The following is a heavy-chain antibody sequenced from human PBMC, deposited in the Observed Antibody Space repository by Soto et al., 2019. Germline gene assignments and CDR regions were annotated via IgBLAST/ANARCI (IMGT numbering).Heavy chain of an antibody. J-gene: IGHJ6*02. V-gene: IGHV6-1*01. CDR2: TYYRSKWYN. D-gene: IGHD6-6*01. CDR3: ARDSEYSSSSVYYYYGMDV. CDR1: GDSVSSNSAA. Sequence: PSQTLSLTCAISGDSVSSNSAAWNWIRQSPSRGLEWLGRTYYRSKWYNDYAVSVKSRITINPDTSKNQFSLQLNSVTPEDTAVYYCARDSEYSSSSVYYYYGMDVWGQGTKVTVSS.